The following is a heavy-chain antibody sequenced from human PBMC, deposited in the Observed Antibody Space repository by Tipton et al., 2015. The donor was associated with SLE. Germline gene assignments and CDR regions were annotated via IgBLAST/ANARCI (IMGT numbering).Heavy chain of an antibody. J-gene: IGHJ4*02. D-gene: IGHD3-22*01. CDR2: ISESGGYT. Sequence: SLRLSCVVSGFTFNSYGMSWVRQPSGQGLEWVAGISESGGYTYYADSVKGRFTISRDNSKNTLYLHINSLRAEDTAIYYCAKRIDSDTSGPRVFDSWGQGALVTVSS. CDR1: GFTFNSYG. V-gene: IGHV3-23*01. CDR3: AKRIDSDTSGPRVFDS.